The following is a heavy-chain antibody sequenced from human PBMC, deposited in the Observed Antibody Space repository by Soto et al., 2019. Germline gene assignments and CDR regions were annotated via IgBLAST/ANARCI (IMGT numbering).Heavy chain of an antibody. CDR2: IKQDGSEK. J-gene: IGHJ6*02. Sequence: WGSLRLSCAASGFTFSSYWMSWVRQAPGKGLEWVANIKQDGSEKYYVDSVKGRFTISRDNAKNSLYLQMNSLRAEDTAVYYCAREGYCTNGVCYAYYYYGMDVWGQGTTVTVSS. CDR3: AREGYCTNGVCYAYYYYGMDV. V-gene: IGHV3-7*01. CDR1: GFTFSSYW. D-gene: IGHD2-8*01.